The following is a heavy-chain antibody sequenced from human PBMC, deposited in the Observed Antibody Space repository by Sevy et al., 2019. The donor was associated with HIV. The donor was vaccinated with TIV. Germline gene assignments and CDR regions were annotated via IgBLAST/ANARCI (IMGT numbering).Heavy chain of an antibody. CDR1: GFTFSSYA. Sequence: GGSLRLSCAASGFTFSSYAMHWVRQAPGKGLEWVAVISYDGSNKYYADSVKGRFTISRDNSKNTLYLQMNSLRAEDTAVYYCAKDAIAAEAYYFDYWGQGTLVTVSS. J-gene: IGHJ4*02. V-gene: IGHV3-30-3*01. CDR3: AKDAIAAEAYYFDY. CDR2: ISYDGSNK. D-gene: IGHD6-13*01.